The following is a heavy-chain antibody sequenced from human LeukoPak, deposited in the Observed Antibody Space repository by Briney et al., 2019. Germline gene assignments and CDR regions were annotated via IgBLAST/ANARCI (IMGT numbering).Heavy chain of an antibody. J-gene: IGHJ4*02. CDR3: ARLGDSSGYYYDY. Sequence: SETLSLTCTVSGGSISSYYWGWIRQPPGKGLEWIGSIYHSGSTYYNPSLKSRVTISVDTSKNQFSLKLSSVTAADTAVYYCARLGDSSGYYYDYWGQGTLVTVSS. D-gene: IGHD3-22*01. CDR2: IYHSGST. V-gene: IGHV4-38-2*02. CDR1: GGSISSYY.